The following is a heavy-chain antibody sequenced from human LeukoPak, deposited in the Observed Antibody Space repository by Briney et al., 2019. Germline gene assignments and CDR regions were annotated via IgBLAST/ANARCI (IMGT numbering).Heavy chain of an antibody. CDR2: FYYSGST. CDR3: ARDLGYGYLANDY. D-gene: IGHD5-24*01. J-gene: IGHJ4*02. CDR1: GGSISSGAYY. Sequence: SETLSLTCTVSGGSISSGAYYWSWLRQHPGKGLEWIGYFYYSGSTYYNPSLKSRVTISVDTSKNQFSLELSSVTAADTAVYYCARDLGYGYLANDYWGQGTLVTVSS. V-gene: IGHV4-31*03.